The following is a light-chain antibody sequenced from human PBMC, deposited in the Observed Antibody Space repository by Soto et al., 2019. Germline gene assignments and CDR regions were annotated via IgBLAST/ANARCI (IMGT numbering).Light chain of an antibody. Sequence: EIVLTQSPGTLSLSPGERATLSCRASQSVSSSYLAWYQQKPGQAPRLLIYGASSRATGIPDRFSGSGSGTDFTLTISRLEPEDFAVYFCQHYGNSPPATFGQGTRLEI. CDR2: GAS. V-gene: IGKV3-20*01. J-gene: IGKJ5*01. CDR3: QHYGNSPPAT. CDR1: QSVSSSY.